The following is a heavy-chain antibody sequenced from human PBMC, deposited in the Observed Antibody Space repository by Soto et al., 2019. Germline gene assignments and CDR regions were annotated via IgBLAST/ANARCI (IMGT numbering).Heavy chain of an antibody. CDR1: GFTFRSYA. D-gene: IGHD6-13*01. J-gene: IGHJ6*02. CDR3: TKALPEQQLDENYYYYGMDV. CDR2: ISGSGGST. V-gene: IGHV3-23*01. Sequence: LRLSCAASGFTFRSYAMSWVRQAPGKGLEWVSAISGSGGSTYYADSVKGRFTISRDNSKNTLYLQMNSLRAEDTAVYYCTKALPEQQLDENYYYYGMDVWGQGTTVTVPS.